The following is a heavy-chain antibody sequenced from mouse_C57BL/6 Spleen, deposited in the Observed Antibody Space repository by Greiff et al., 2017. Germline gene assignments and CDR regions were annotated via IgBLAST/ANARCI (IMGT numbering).Heavy chain of an antibody. CDR1: GFTFSNYW. Sequence: EVKVEESGGGLVQPGGSMKLSCVASGFTFSNYWMNWVRQSPEKGLEWVAQIRLKSDNYATHYAESVKGRFTISRDASKRSVYLQMNNLRAEDTGIYYCTGLRGYAMDYWGQGTSVTVSS. CDR3: TGLRGYAMDY. D-gene: IGHD1-1*01. J-gene: IGHJ4*01. V-gene: IGHV6-3*01. CDR2: IRLKSDNYAT.